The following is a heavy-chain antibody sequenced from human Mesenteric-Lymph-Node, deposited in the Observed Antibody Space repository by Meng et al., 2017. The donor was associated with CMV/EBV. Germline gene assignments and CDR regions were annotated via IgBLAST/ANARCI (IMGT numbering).Heavy chain of an antibody. D-gene: IGHD2-2*01. CDR2: INHSGST. V-gene: IGHV4-34*01. Sequence: SETLSLTCAVYGGSFSGYYWSWIRQPPGKGLEWIGEINHSGSTNYNPSLKSRVTISVDTSKNQFSLKLSSVTAADTAVYYCARGQRIVVVPAARRQFDPWGQGTLVTVSS. CDR1: GGSFSGYY. J-gene: IGHJ5*02. CDR3: ARGQRIVVVPAARRQFDP.